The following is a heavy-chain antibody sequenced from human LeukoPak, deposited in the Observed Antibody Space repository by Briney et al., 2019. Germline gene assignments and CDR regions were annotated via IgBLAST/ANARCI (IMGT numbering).Heavy chain of an antibody. J-gene: IGHJ4*02. Sequence: AGGSLRLSCAASGFTFSSYWMHWVRQAPGKGLVWVSRINSDGSSTSYADSVKGRFTISRDNAKNTLYLQMNSLRAEDTALYLCARGRYSSTWANFDYWGQGTLVTVSS. CDR1: GFTFSSYW. CDR3: ARGRYSSTWANFDY. D-gene: IGHD6-13*01. V-gene: IGHV3-74*01. CDR2: INSDGSST.